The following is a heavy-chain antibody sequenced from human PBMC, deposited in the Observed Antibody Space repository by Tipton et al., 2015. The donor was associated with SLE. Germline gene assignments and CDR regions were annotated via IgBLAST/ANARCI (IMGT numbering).Heavy chain of an antibody. CDR2: ISWNSGSI. V-gene: IGHV3-9*03. Sequence: SLRLSCSASGFTFSSYAMHWVRQAPGKGLEWVSGISWNSGSIGYADSVKGRFTISRDNAKNSLYLQMNSLRAEDMALYYCAKGRDGYNQGFDYWGQGTLVTVSS. CDR3: AKGRDGYNQGFDY. D-gene: IGHD5-24*01. CDR1: GFTFSSYA. J-gene: IGHJ4*02.